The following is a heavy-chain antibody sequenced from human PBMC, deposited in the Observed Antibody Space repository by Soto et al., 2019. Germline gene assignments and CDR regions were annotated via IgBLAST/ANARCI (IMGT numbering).Heavy chain of an antibody. CDR1: GASITSLYYY. Sequence: SETLSLTCTVSGASITSLYYYWGWIRQPPGKGLEWIGSSYHSGSTYYAPSLMSRVAMSVDTSKNQFSLKLNSVTAADTAVYYCARRGWGSSSFFDYWGQGTLVTVSS. J-gene: IGHJ4*02. CDR3: ARRGWGSSSFFDY. CDR2: SYHSGST. D-gene: IGHD6-6*01. V-gene: IGHV4-39*01.